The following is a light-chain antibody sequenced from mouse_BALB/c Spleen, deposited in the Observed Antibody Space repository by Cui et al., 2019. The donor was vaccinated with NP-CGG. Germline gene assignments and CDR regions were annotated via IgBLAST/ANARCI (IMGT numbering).Light chain of an antibody. CDR2: GTN. J-gene: IGLJ1*01. CDR1: TGAVTTDNY. CDR3: ALWYSNHWV. V-gene: IGLV1*01. Sequence: QAVVTQESALTTSPGETVTLTFCSSTGAVTTDNYANWVQEKPDHLFTGLIGGTNNRAPGVPARFSGSLIGDKAALTITGAQTKDEAIYFCALWYSNHWVFGGGTKLTVL.